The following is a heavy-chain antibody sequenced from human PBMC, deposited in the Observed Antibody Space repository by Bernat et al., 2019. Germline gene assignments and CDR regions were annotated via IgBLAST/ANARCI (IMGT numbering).Heavy chain of an antibody. V-gene: IGHV4-31*03. J-gene: IGHJ3*02. Sequence: QVQLQESGPGLVKPSQTLSLTCTVSGGPISSGGYYWSWIRQHPGKGLEWIGYIYYSGSTYYNPSLKSRVTIAVDTSKNQFSLKLSSVTAADTAVYYCAREGGDILTPFDIWGQGTMVTVSS. D-gene: IGHD3-9*01. CDR3: AREGGDILTPFDI. CDR2: IYYSGST. CDR1: GGPISSGGYY.